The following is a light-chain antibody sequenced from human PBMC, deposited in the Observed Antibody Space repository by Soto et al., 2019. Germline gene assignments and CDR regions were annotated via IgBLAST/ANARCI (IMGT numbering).Light chain of an antibody. Sequence: EIVMTQSPATLSVSPGERATLSCRASQSVSSKLAWFQQKPGQAPRLLIYFASTRATDIPARFSGSGSGTEFTLTISSLQSEDFAVYYCQQYNNWPQTFGQGTKVDIK. CDR2: FAS. CDR1: QSVSSK. J-gene: IGKJ2*01. CDR3: QQYNNWPQT. V-gene: IGKV3-15*01.